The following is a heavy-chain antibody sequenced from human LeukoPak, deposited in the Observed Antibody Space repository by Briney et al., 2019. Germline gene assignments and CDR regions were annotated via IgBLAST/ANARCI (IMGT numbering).Heavy chain of an antibody. CDR3: ANGFSSGRAELDY. D-gene: IGHD3-22*01. V-gene: IGHV3-9*01. CDR2: ITWNGGDM. CDR1: GFTFADYA. J-gene: IGHJ4*02. Sequence: GGSLRLSCAASGFTFADYAMHWVRQAPGKGLEWVSTITWNGGDMGYADSVKGRFTISRDNAKNSLYLQMNSLRAEDTALYYCANGFSSGRAELDYWAQGTLDTVSS.